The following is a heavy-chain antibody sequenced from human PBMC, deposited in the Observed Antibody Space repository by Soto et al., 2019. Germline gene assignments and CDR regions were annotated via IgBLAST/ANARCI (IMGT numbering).Heavy chain of an antibody. Sequence: PGGSLRLSCAASGFTFSSYWMSWVRQAPGTGLEWVANIKHDAGGRYYVESVKGRFTISRDNAKNSLYLQMNSLRAEDTAVYYCARLPAVDLRYYFDSWGQGTPVTVSS. CDR2: IKHDAGGR. V-gene: IGHV3-7*01. J-gene: IGHJ4*02. D-gene: IGHD6-13*01. CDR1: GFTFSSYW. CDR3: ARLPAVDLRYYFDS.